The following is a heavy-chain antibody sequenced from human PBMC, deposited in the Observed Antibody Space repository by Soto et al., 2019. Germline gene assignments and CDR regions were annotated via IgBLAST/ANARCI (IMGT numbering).Heavy chain of an antibody. J-gene: IGHJ3*02. V-gene: IGHV4-59*12. CDR1: GGSISSYY. CDR2: NYYSGST. D-gene: IGHD6-13*01. Sequence: QVQLQESGPGLVKPSETLSLTCTVSGGSISSYYWSWIRQPPGKGLEWIGYNYYSGSTNYNPSLKSRPTRPLHTPKKQFSLKLSSVTAADTAVYYCARGSHSRSWRDAFGIWGQGTIVTVSS. CDR3: ARGSHSRSWRDAFGI.